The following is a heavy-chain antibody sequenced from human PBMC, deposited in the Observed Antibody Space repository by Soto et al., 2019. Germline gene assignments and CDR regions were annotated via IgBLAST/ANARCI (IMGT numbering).Heavy chain of an antibody. V-gene: IGHV1-69*13. D-gene: IGHD6-13*01. Sequence: SVKVSCKASGGTFSSYAISWVRQAPGQGLEWMGGIIPIFGTANYAQKFQGRVTITADESTSTAYMELSSLRSEDTAVYYCAREGDKIAAAGRGYYYYGMDVWGQGTTVTVSS. CDR1: GGTFSSYA. CDR3: AREGDKIAAAGRGYYYYGMDV. CDR2: IIPIFGTA. J-gene: IGHJ6*02.